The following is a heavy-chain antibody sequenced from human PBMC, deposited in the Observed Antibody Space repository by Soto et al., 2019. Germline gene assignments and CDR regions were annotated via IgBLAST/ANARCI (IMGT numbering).Heavy chain of an antibody. CDR3: ASLLRGYSYGYYYYYGMDV. J-gene: IGHJ6*02. Sequence: SVKVSCKASGGTFSSYAISWVRQAPGQGLEWMGGIIPIFGTANYAQKFQGRVTITADESTSTAYMELSSLRSEDTAVYYCASLLRGYSYGYYYYYGMDVWGQGTTVTVSS. V-gene: IGHV1-69*13. CDR2: IIPIFGTA. CDR1: GGTFSSYA. D-gene: IGHD5-18*01.